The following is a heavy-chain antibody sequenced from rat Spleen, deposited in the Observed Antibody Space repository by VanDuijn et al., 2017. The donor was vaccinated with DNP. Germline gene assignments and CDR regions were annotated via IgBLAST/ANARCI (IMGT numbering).Heavy chain of an antibody. D-gene: IGHD4-3*01. CDR3: SKSRGGYAMDA. V-gene: IGHV5S13*01. CDR1: GLTFSNYG. CDR2: ISAGGDST. Sequence: EVQLVESGGGLVQPGRSLKLSCTASGLTFSNYGMAWVRQAPTKGLEWVASISAGGDSTYSPDSVKGRFTISRENAENTVSLQMNSLRSEDAATYYCSKSRGGYAMDAWGQGTSVTVSS. J-gene: IGHJ4*01.